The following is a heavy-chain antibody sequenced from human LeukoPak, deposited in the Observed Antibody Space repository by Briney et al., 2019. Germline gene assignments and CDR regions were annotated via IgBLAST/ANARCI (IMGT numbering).Heavy chain of an antibody. CDR3: ARAGGSGWYGAFDI. CDR2: IYYSGST. Sequence: SETLSLTCTVSGGSTSSYYWSWIRQPPGKGLEWIGYIYYSGSTNYNPSLKSRVTISVDTSKNQFSLKLSSVTAADTAVYYCARAGGSGWYGAFDIWGQGTMVTVSS. D-gene: IGHD6-19*01. V-gene: IGHV4-59*01. J-gene: IGHJ3*02. CDR1: GGSTSSYY.